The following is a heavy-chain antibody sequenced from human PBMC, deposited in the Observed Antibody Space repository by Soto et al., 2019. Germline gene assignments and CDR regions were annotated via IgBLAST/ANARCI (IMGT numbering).Heavy chain of an antibody. V-gene: IGHV3-23*01. CDR2: ISGSGGST. Sequence: GGSLRLSCAASGFTFSSYAMSWVRQAPGKGLEWVSAISGSGGSTYYADSVKGRFTISRDNSKNTLYLQMNSLRAEDTAVYYCAKSKQWLGFYYYYYMDVWGKGTTVTVSS. D-gene: IGHD6-19*01. CDR3: AKSKQWLGFYYYYYMDV. CDR1: GFTFSSYA. J-gene: IGHJ6*03.